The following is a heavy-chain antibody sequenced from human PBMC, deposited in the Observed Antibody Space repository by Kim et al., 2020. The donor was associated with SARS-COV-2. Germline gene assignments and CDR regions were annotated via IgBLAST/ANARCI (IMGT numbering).Heavy chain of an antibody. CDR3: AKDADV. J-gene: IGHJ4*02. V-gene: IGHV3-30*18. CDR2: ISYDGSNK. Sequence: GGSLRLSCAASGFTFSSYGMHWVRQAPGKGLEWVAVISYDGSNKYYADSVKGRFTISRDNSKNTLYLQMNSLRAEDTAVYYCAKDADVWGQGTLVTVSS. CDR1: GFTFSSYG.